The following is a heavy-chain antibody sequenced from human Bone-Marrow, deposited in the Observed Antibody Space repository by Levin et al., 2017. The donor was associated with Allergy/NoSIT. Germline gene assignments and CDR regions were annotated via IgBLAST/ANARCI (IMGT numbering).Heavy chain of an antibody. J-gene: IGHJ4*02. CDR3: ARDAGYSGFNFDY. CDR1: GDSISSHY. D-gene: IGHD5-12*01. V-gene: IGHV4-59*11. CDR2: ISGGGST. Sequence: PSETLSLTCIVSGDSISSHYWAWIRQPPGKGLEFIGYISGGGSTNYNPSLKSRVAISGDRSKNQFSLNLSSVSAADTAVYFCARDAGYSGFNFDYWSQGTLVTVSS.